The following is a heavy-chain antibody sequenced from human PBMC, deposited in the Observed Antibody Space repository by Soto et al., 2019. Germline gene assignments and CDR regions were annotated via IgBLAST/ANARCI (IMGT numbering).Heavy chain of an antibody. D-gene: IGHD3-10*01. CDR2: ISSSSTI. Sequence: GGSLRLSCAASGFTFSSYSMNWVRQAPGKGLEWVSYISSSSTIYYADSVKGRFTISRDNAKNSLYLQMNSLRDEDTAVYYCARERGRRDGSLPPGRWGPGTLDNVSS. CDR3: ARERGRRDGSLPPGR. V-gene: IGHV3-48*02. J-gene: IGHJ4*02. CDR1: GFTFSSYS.